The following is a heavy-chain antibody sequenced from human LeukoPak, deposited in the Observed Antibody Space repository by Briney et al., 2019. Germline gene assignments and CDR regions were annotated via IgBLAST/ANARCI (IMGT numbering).Heavy chain of an antibody. V-gene: IGHV4-39*07. Sequence: SETLSLTCTVSGGSISSSSYYWGWIRQPPGKGLEWIGSIYYSGSTNYNPSLKSRVTISVDTSKNQFSLKLSSVTAADTAVYYCARVYDFWSGYYPDYWGQGTLVTVSS. CDR1: GGSISSSSYY. J-gene: IGHJ4*02. D-gene: IGHD3-3*01. CDR2: IYYSGST. CDR3: ARVYDFWSGYYPDY.